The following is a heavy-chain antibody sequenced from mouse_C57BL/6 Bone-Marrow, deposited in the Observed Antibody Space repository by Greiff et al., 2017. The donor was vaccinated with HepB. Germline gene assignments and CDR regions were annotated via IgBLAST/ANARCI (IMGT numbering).Heavy chain of an antibody. CDR3: ARGPQSYYYGSSPFDY. J-gene: IGHJ2*01. CDR1: GYAFSSYW. D-gene: IGHD1-1*01. CDR2: IYPGDGDT. V-gene: IGHV1-80*01. Sequence: QVQLQQSGAELVKPGASVKISCKASGYAFSSYWMNWVKQRPGKGLEWIGQIYPGDGDTNYNGKFKGKATLTADKSSSTAYMQLSSLTSEDSAVYFCARGPQSYYYGSSPFDYWGQGTTLTVSS.